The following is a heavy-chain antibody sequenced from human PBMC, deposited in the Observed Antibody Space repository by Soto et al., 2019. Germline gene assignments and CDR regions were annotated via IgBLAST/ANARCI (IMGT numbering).Heavy chain of an antibody. CDR1: AASFSKYY. CDR2: IYYNGNT. Sequence: PSETLSLTCSVSAASFSKYYWTWIRQPPGKGLEWIGHIYYNGNTNYNPSLERRLIVSIDTSKKQFSLTLNSVTAADTAVYYCASVTFGGVVLAHWGQGTLVTVSS. J-gene: IGHJ4*02. V-gene: IGHV4-59*01. CDR3: ASVTFGGVVLAH. D-gene: IGHD3-16*01.